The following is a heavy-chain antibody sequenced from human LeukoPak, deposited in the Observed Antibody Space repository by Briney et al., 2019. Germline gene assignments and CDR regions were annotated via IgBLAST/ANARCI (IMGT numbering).Heavy chain of an antibody. CDR3: NVRWGPNSDY. J-gene: IGHJ4*02. CDR1: GFSFSVYW. V-gene: IGHV3-74*01. CDR2: ISSDGTTT. Sequence: GGSLRLSCAASGFSFSVYWMHWVRQTPGKGLVWVSRISSDGTTTHYADSVKGRFTISRDNAKNTLFLHMNSLRAEDTAVYYCNVRWGPNSDYWGQGTLVTVSS. D-gene: IGHD7-27*01.